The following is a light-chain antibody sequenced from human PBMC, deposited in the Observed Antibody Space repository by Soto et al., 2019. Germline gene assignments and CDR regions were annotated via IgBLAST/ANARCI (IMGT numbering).Light chain of an antibody. J-gene: IGKJ2*01. V-gene: IGKV3-20*01. CDR1: QTVRNNY. CDR2: DAS. Sequence: EFVLTQSPGTLSLSPGERATLSCRASQTVRNNYLAWYQQKPGQAPRLLIYDASSRATGIPDRFSGGGSGTDFTLTISRLEPEDFAVYYCQQYDNLPYTFGQGTKLEIK. CDR3: QQYDNLPYT.